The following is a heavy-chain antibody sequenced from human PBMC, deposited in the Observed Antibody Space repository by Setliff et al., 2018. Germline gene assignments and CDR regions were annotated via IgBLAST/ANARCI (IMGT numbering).Heavy chain of an antibody. J-gene: IGHJ6*02. D-gene: IGHD3-22*01. V-gene: IGHV1-18*01. Sequence: ASVKVSCKASGYTFTRNGINRVRQAPGQGLEWMGWISVYNGNTHYAQKFQGRVTMTTDTSTTTAYMDLRSLRSDDTAVYYCASSVDYYDRSGYPYAMDVWGQGTTVTV. CDR2: ISVYNGNT. CDR1: GYTFTRNG. CDR3: ASSVDYYDRSGYPYAMDV.